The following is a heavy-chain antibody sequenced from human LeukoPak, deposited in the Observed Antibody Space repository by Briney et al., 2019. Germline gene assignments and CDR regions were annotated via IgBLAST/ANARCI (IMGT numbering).Heavy chain of an antibody. V-gene: IGHV4-39*01. D-gene: IGHD3-3*01. CDR1: GGSISSSSYY. Sequence: PWETLSLTCTVSGGSISSSSYYWGWIRKPPGKGLEWIGSIYYSGSTYYNPSLKSRVTIFVDTSKNQFSLKLSSVTAADTAVYYCARSGYSKRGDYWGQGTLVTVSS. CDR3: ARSGYSKRGDY. J-gene: IGHJ4*02. CDR2: IYYSGST.